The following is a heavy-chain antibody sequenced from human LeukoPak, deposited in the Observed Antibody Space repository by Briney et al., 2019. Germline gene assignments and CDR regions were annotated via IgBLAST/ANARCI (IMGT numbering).Heavy chain of an antibody. D-gene: IGHD6-13*01. V-gene: IGHV3-20*01. J-gene: IGHJ5*02. Sequence: PGGSLRLSCAASGFTFDDYGMSWVRQAPGKGLEWVSGINWNGGSTGYADSVKGRFTISRDNAKNSLYLQMNSLRAEDTALYHCARGAFLEQQLATRFDPWGQGTLVTVSS. CDR2: INWNGGST. CDR3: ARGAFLEQQLATRFDP. CDR1: GFTFDDYG.